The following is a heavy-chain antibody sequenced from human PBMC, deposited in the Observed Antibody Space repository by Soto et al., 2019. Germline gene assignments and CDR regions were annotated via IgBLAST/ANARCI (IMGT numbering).Heavy chain of an antibody. J-gene: IGHJ6*04. V-gene: IGHV1-2*04. CDR2: INPNSGGT. D-gene: IGHD6-13*01. CDR3: ARGDRIAEAENYYYYSGLAV. Sequence: ASVKVSCKASGYTFTGYYMHWVRQAPGQGLEWMGWINPNSGGTNYAQKFQCWVTMTRDTSISTAYMELRRLRSCDTAVYYCARGDRIAEAENYYYYSGLAVWGKGTTVTVSS. CDR1: GYTFTGYY.